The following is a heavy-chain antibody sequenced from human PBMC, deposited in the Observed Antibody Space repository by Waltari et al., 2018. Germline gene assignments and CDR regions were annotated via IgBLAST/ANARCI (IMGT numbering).Heavy chain of an antibody. CDR1: GFTFSSYA. CDR3: AKGHQLPTYYFDY. J-gene: IGHJ4*02. CDR2: ISGSGGST. V-gene: IGHV3-23*01. D-gene: IGHD2-2*01. Sequence: EVQLLESGGGLVQPGGSLRLSCAASGFTFSSYAMSWVRQAPGKGLEWVSAISGSGGSTYYADSVKGRFTISSDNSKNTLYLQMNSLRAEDTAVYYCAKGHQLPTYYFDYWGQGTLVTVSS.